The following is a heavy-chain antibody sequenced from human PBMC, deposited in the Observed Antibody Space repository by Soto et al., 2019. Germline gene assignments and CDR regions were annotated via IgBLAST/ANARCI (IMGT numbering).Heavy chain of an antibody. J-gene: IGHJ5*02. CDR2: IIPIFGTA. CDR3: ARDKAADGHNNWFDP. D-gene: IGHD6-13*01. CDR1: GGTFSSYA. Sequence: QVQLVQSGAEVKKPGSSVKVSCKASGGTFSSYAISWVRQAPGQGLEWMGGIIPIFGTANYAQKFQGRVTITEEESTSTDYMELSSLRSEDTAVYYCARDKAADGHNNWFDPWGQGTLVTVSS. V-gene: IGHV1-69*12.